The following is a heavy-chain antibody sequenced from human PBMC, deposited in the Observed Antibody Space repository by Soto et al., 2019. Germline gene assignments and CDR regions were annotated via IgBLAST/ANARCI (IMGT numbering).Heavy chain of an antibody. V-gene: IGHV4-34*01. CDR2: INHTGGT. CDR3: ATPITGFGVLIPPFDP. J-gene: IGHJ5*02. CDR1: GGPVAGFY. D-gene: IGHD3-3*01. Sequence: SETLFVTRAVFGGPVAGFYWNWVRQPTGPVLEWFGEINHTGGTNYNHYLKSRVTMSVDTSKKQFSLRLSSVTAADTATYYCATPITGFGVLIPPFDPWRQGSHDTVTS.